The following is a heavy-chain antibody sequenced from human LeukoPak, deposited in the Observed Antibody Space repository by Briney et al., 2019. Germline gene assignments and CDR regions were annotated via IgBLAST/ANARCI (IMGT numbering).Heavy chain of an antibody. D-gene: IGHD6-25*01. Sequence: GGSLRLSCAASRFTFSSYAMTWVRQPPGKGLGWVAAISGSGATTYYADFAKGRFSISRDNSENTLHLQMYSLGAEDTAVYYCAKFFAPSGGASGWTWTIDNWGQGTLVIVSS. CDR1: RFTFSSYA. CDR2: ISGSGATT. CDR3: AKFFAPSGGASGWTWTIDN. V-gene: IGHV3-23*01. J-gene: IGHJ4*02.